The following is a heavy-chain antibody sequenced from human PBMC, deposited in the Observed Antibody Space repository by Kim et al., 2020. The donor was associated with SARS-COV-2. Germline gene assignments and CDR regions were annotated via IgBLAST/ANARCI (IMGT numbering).Heavy chain of an antibody. Sequence: ASVKVSCKASGYTFTSYAMNWVRQAPGQGLEWMGWINTNTGNPTYAQGFTGRFVFSLDTSVSTAYLQISSLKAEDTAVYYCARDRRFLLWFGEGWFDPWGQGTLVTVSS. J-gene: IGHJ5*02. D-gene: IGHD3-10*01. CDR1: GYTFTSYA. CDR3: ARDRRFLLWFGEGWFDP. CDR2: INTNTGNP. V-gene: IGHV7-4-1*02.